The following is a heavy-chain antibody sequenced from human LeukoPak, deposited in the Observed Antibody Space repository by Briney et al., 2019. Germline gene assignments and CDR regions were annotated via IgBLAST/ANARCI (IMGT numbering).Heavy chain of an antibody. Sequence: PGTSLRLSYAASGFIFSRYAMHWVRQAPGTGLEWVAVIWSDGTREYYIDSVKGRFTISRDNSKNTLYLQMNSLRAEDTAVYSCARGVAENGNPNYFDPWGRGTLVTVSS. CDR3: ARGVAENGNPNYFDP. CDR1: GFIFSRYA. D-gene: IGHD6-13*01. V-gene: IGHV3-33*01. J-gene: IGHJ5*02. CDR2: IWSDGTRE.